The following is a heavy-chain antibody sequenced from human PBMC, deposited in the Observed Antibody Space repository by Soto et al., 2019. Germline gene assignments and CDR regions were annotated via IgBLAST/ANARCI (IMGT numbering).Heavy chain of an antibody. Sequence: PSETLSLTCTVSGGSISSYYWSWIRQPAGKGLEWIGRIYTSGSTNYNPSLKSRVTMSVDTSRNQFSLKLSSVTAADTAVYYCARSSGGSYYYYYGMDVWGQGTTVTVSS. CDR3: ARSSGGSYYYYYGMDV. V-gene: IGHV4-4*07. D-gene: IGHD2-15*01. J-gene: IGHJ6*02. CDR1: GGSISSYY. CDR2: IYTSGST.